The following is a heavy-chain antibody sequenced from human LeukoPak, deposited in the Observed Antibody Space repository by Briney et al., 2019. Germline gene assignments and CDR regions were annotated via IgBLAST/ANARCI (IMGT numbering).Heavy chain of an antibody. D-gene: IGHD1-14*01. V-gene: IGHV4-59*12. CDR3: ARSVRKSFDY. J-gene: IGHJ4*02. Sequence: PSETLSLTCTVSGGSISSYYWSWIRQPPGKGLEWIGYIYYSGSTNYNPSLKSRVTMSVDTSKNQFSLKLSSVTAADTAVYYCARSVRKSFDYWGQGTLVTVSS. CDR2: IYYSGST. CDR1: GGSISSYY.